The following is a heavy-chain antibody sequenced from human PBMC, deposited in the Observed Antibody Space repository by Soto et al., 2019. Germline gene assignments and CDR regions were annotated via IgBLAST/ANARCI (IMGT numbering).Heavy chain of an antibody. D-gene: IGHD3-10*01. Sequence: ASVKVSCKVSGYTLTELSMHWVRQAPGKGLEWMGGFDPEDGETIYAQKFQGRGTMTKDTSTDTAYMQLGSLRSEDTAVYYCATRARRGCDLGNAFDIWGQGTMVTVSS. CDR1: GYTLTELS. CDR3: ATRARRGCDLGNAFDI. V-gene: IGHV1-24*01. J-gene: IGHJ3*02. CDR2: FDPEDGET.